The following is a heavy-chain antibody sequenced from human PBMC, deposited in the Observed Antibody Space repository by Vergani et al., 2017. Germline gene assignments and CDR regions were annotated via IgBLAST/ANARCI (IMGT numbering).Heavy chain of an antibody. V-gene: IGHV3-21*01. CDR1: GFTFSSYS. CDR2: ISSSSSYI. CDR3: ARYGRKERVRGDSDYYYYGMDV. D-gene: IGHD3-10*01. Sequence: VQLVESGGGVVQPGRSLRLSCAASGFTFSSYSMNWVRQAPGKGLEWVSSISSSSSYIYYADSVKGRFTISRDNAKNSLYLQMNSLRAEDTAVYYCARYGRKERVRGDSDYYYYGMDVWGQGTTVTVSS. J-gene: IGHJ6*02.